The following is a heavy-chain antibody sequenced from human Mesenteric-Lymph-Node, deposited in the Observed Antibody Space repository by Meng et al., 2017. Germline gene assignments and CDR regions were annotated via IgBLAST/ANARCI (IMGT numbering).Heavy chain of an antibody. CDR2: ISAYNGNT. CDR3: ARDEGQQLGTYYYYGMDV. Sequence: ASVKVSCKASGYTFTSYYMHWVRQAPGQGLEWTGWISAYNGNTNYAQKLQGRVTMTTDTSTSTAYMVLRSLRSDDTAVYYCARDEGQQLGTYYYYGMDVWGQGTTVTVSS. V-gene: IGHV1-18*04. CDR1: GYTFTSYY. J-gene: IGHJ6*02. D-gene: IGHD6-13*01.